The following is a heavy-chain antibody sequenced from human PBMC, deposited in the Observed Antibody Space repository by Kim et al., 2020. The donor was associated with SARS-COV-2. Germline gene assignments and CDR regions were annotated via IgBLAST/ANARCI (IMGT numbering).Heavy chain of an antibody. V-gene: IGHV3-48*03. CDR1: GFTFSSYE. CDR3: ARDRGPDYGDYFDY. J-gene: IGHJ4*02. Sequence: GGSLRLSCAASGFTFSSYEMNWVRQAPGKGLEWVSYISSSGSTIYYADSVKGRFTISRDNAKNSLYLQMNSLRAEDTAVYYCARDRGPDYGDYFDYWGQGTLVTVSS. CDR2: ISSSGSTI. D-gene: IGHD4-17*01.